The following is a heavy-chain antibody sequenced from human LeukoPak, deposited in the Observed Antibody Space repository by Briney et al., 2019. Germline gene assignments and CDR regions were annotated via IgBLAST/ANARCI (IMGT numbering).Heavy chain of an antibody. CDR2: ISGSGGST. Sequence: GGSLRLSCAASGFTFSSYAMSWVRQAPGKGLEWVSAISGSGGSTYYADSVKGRFTISRDNSKNTLYLQMNSLRAEDTAVYYCATSRGGTAMAPRDYWGQGTLVTVSS. D-gene: IGHD5-18*01. CDR1: GFTFSSYA. CDR3: ATSRGGTAMAPRDY. J-gene: IGHJ4*02. V-gene: IGHV3-23*01.